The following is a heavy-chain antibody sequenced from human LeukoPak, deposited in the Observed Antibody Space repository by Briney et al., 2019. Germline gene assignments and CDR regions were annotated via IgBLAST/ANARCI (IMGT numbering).Heavy chain of an antibody. Sequence: ASVTVSCKASGYTFTGYYMHWVRQAPGQGLEWMGRINPNSGGTNYAQKFQGRVTMTRDTSISTAYMELSRLRSDDTAVYYCARDRSIYSAFDIWGQGTMVTVSS. CDR2: INPNSGGT. CDR1: GYTFTGYY. D-gene: IGHD1-26*01. J-gene: IGHJ3*02. V-gene: IGHV1-2*06. CDR3: ARDRSIYSAFDI.